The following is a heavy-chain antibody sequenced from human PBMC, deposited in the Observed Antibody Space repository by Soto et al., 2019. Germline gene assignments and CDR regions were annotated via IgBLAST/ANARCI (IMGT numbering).Heavy chain of an antibody. CDR3: AHTLPPGGGMDV. V-gene: IGHV2-5*02. J-gene: IGHJ6*02. CDR1: GFSLSTSGVG. D-gene: IGHD3-10*01. CDR2: IYWDDDK. Sequence: QITLKESGPTLVKPTQTLTLTCTFSGFSLSTSGVGVGWIRQPPGKALEWLALIYWDDDKRYSPSLKRRLTINKDTSKNQVVLTMTNMDPVDTATYYCAHTLPPGGGMDVWGQGTTVTVSS.